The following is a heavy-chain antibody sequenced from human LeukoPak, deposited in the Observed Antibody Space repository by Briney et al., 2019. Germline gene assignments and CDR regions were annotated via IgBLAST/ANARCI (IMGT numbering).Heavy chain of an antibody. J-gene: IGHJ4*02. CDR2: MNPNSGNT. CDR1: GYTFTSYD. Sequence: ASVKVSCKASGYTFTSYDINWVRQATGQGLEWMGWMNPNSGNTGYAQKLQGRVTMTTDTSTSTAYMELRSLRSDDTAVYYCARVGYYDFWSGYYFWFDYWGQGTLVTVSS. V-gene: IGHV1-8*01. D-gene: IGHD3-3*01. CDR3: ARVGYYDFWSGYYFWFDY.